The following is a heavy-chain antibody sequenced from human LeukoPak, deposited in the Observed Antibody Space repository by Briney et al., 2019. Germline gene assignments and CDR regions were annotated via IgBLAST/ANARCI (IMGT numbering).Heavy chain of an antibody. CDR1: GFTFSSHD. CDR2: IRYDESNK. D-gene: IGHD3-10*02. J-gene: IGHJ6*04. V-gene: IGHV3-30*02. Sequence: GGSLRLSCAASGFTFSSHDMHWVRQAPGKGLEWVAFIRYDESNKYYADSVKGRFTISRDNSKNTLYLQMNSLRAEDTAVYYCAELGITMIGGVWGKGTTVTISS. CDR3: AELGITMIGGV.